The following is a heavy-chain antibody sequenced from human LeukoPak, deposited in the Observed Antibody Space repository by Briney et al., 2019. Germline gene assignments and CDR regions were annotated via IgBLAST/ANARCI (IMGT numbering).Heavy chain of an antibody. CDR2: IYYSGST. D-gene: IGHD3-22*01. Sequence: SETLSLTCPVSGGSISSSNYYWGWIRQPPGKGLEWIGTIYYSGSTYYNPSLKSRVTISVDTSKNQFSLKLTSVTAADTAVYYCARHLFGSGYYPDYWGQGTLVTVSS. CDR1: GGSISSSNYY. J-gene: IGHJ4*02. V-gene: IGHV4-39*01. CDR3: ARHLFGSGYYPDY.